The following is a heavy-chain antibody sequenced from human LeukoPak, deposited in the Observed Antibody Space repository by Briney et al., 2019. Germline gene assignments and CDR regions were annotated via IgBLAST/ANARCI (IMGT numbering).Heavy chain of an antibody. D-gene: IGHD3-22*01. Sequence: SETLSLTCTVSGYSISSGYYWGWIRQPPGKGLEWIGNIYHSGSTYYNPSLKSRVTISVDTSKNQFSLKLSSVTAADTAVYYCARAYDSSGYYYGYWDQGTLVTVSS. J-gene: IGHJ4*02. CDR2: IYHSGST. V-gene: IGHV4-38-2*02. CDR1: GYSISSGYY. CDR3: ARAYDSSGYYYGY.